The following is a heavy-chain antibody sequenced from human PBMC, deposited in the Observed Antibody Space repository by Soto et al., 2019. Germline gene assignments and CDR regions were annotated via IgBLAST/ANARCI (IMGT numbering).Heavy chain of an antibody. Sequence: GGSLRLSCTASKFNFESHSMSWVRQAPGTGPEWVSSLSGGGARPYYADSVKGRFTISRDNSKKILYLQMNGLRVEDTALYYCVRHAGYSSDHFDFWGQRPIVTVSS. CDR2: LSGGGARP. J-gene: IGHJ4*02. D-gene: IGHD6-19*01. CDR3: VRHAGYSSDHFDF. V-gene: IGHV3-23*01. CDR1: KFNFESHS.